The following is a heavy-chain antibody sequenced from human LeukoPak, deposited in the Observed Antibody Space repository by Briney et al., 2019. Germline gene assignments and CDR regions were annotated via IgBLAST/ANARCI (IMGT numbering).Heavy chain of an antibody. CDR1: GYTFGDYG. Sequence: GGSLRLSCAASGYTFGDYGMSWVRQVPGKGLEWVSGTNRRGDITGYADFVKGRFTISRDNAKNSLYLQMNSLRAEGTAVYYCAELGITMIGGVWGKGTTVTISS. J-gene: IGHJ6*04. CDR2: TNRRGDIT. V-gene: IGHV3-20*04. D-gene: IGHD3-10*02. CDR3: AELGITMIGGV.